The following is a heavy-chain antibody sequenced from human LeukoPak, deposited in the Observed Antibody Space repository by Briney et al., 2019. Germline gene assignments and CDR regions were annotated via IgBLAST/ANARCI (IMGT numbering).Heavy chain of an antibody. CDR1: GGSFSGYY. J-gene: IGHJ3*02. CDR3: ARVAGYKLSDAFDI. CDR2: INHSGST. Sequence: SETLSLTCAVYGGSFSGYYWSWIRQPPGKGLEWIGEINHSGSTNYNPSLKSRVTISVDTSKNQFSLKLSSVTAADTAVYYWARVAGYKLSDAFDIWGQGTMVTVSS. V-gene: IGHV4-34*01. D-gene: IGHD5-24*01.